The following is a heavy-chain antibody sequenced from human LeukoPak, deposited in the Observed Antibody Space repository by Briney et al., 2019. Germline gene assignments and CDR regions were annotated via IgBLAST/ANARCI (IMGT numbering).Heavy chain of an antibody. J-gene: IGHJ1*01. D-gene: IGHD2-15*01. CDR2: ISSSSSYI. Sequence: GGSLRLSCAASGFTFSSYSMNWVRQAPGKGLEWVSSISSSSSYICYTDSVKGRFTISRDNAKNSLYLQMNSLRAEDTAVYYCARAQYCSGGSCPLAEYFQHWGQGTLVTVSS. CDR3: ARAQYCSGGSCPLAEYFQH. V-gene: IGHV3-21*01. CDR1: GFTFSSYS.